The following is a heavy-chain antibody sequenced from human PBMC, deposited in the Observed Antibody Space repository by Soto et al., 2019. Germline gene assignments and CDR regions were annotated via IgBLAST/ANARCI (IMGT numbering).Heavy chain of an antibody. CDR2: ILSDGSNK. V-gene: IGHV3-30-3*01. CDR3: ARDVFQEDV. Sequence: QVQLVESGGGVVQTGRSLRLSCAASGFTFSSYAMHWVRQAPGKGLEWVAVILSDGSNKCYVDSVKGRFTISRDNSKNTLYLQMNSLRAEDTAVYYCARDVFQEDVWGQGTTVTVSS. CDR1: GFTFSSYA. J-gene: IGHJ6*02.